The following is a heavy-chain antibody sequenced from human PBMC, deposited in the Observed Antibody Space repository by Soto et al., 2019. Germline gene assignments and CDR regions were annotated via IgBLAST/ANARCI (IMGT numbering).Heavy chain of an antibody. Sequence: GGSLRLSCAASGFTFSSYSMNWVRQAPGKGLEWVSSISSSSSYIYYADSVKGRFTISRDNAKNSLYLQMNSLRAEDTAVYYCARDKRYCSGGSCYSGDDAFDIWGQGTMVTVSS. CDR2: ISSSSSYI. V-gene: IGHV3-21*01. CDR3: ARDKRYCSGGSCYSGDDAFDI. D-gene: IGHD2-15*01. J-gene: IGHJ3*02. CDR1: GFTFSSYS.